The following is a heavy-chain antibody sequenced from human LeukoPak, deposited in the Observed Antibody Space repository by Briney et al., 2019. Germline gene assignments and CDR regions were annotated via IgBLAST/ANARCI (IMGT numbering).Heavy chain of an antibody. CDR1: GGSISSGGYY. D-gene: IGHD5-12*01. V-gene: IGHV4-31*03. J-gene: IGHJ4*02. Sequence: PSETLSLTCTVSGGSISSGGYYWSWIRQHPGKGLEWIGYIYSSGSTYYNPSLKSRVTISAATSKSQFSLKLSSVTAADTAVYYCARHSDYERDWGQGTLVTVSS. CDR2: IYSSGST. CDR3: ARHSDYERD.